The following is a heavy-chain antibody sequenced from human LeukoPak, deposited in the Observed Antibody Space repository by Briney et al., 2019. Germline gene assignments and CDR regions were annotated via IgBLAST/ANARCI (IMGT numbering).Heavy chain of an antibody. Sequence: GGSLRLSCEASGFTFSAYAMIWRRQAPGKGLEWVSSIGSDNKPHYSESVKGRFAISRDNSKSMLFLQLNSLRAEDTALYYCARDLHYYVAMDVCGQGTTVTVSS. D-gene: IGHD3-10*02. CDR2: IGSDNKP. CDR1: GFTFSAYA. J-gene: IGHJ6*02. CDR3: ARDLHYYVAMDV. V-gene: IGHV3-23*01.